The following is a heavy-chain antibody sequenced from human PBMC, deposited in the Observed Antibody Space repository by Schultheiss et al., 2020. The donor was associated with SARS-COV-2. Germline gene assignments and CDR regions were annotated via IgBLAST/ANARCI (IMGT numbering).Heavy chain of an antibody. CDR1: GFSLSATGMG. CDR2: IYWDDDK. V-gene: IGHV2-5*02. CDR3: AHLDYYDSHGSYEIVFAFDV. Sequence: SGPTLVKPTQTLTLTCTFSGFSLSATGMGVGWVRQPPGKALEWIALIYWDDDKHYNPSLKSRLTITKDTSKNQVVLTMTNMDPADTATYYCAHLDYYDSHGSYEIVFAFDVWGQGTMVTVSS. D-gene: IGHD3-22*01. J-gene: IGHJ3*01.